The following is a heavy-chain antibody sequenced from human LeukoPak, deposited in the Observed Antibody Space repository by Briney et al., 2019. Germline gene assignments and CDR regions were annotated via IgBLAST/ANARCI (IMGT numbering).Heavy chain of an antibody. V-gene: IGHV1-69*05. CDR1: GDTFSKYA. D-gene: IGHD3-9*01. J-gene: IGHJ4*02. CDR2: IVPVFGTP. Sequence: SVKVSCKASGDTFSKYAVTWVRQAPGQGLEWMGNIVPVFGTPIYAQKFQGRVTITTDESRTTAYMELSSLRSEDTALYYCASRYTTSRHFDWDVDYWGQGTLLTV. CDR3: ASRYTTSRHFDWDVDY.